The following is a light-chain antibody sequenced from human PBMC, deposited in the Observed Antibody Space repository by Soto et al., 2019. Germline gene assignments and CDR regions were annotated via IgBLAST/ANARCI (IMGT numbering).Light chain of an antibody. CDR3: SSYTSSNTLEV. CDR1: SRDVGGSNY. Sequence: QSVLIQPASVSGSPGQSITISCTGTSRDVGGSNYVSWYQHHPHRAPKLLIYEVNYRPSGVSSRFSGSKSGNTASLTNSGLQAEDEADYYCSSYTSSNTLEVFGVGTKLTVL. CDR2: EVN. J-gene: IGLJ1*01. V-gene: IGLV2-14*01.